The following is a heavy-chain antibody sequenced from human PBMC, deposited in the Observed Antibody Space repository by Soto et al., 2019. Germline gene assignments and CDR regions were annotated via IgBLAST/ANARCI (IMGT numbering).Heavy chain of an antibody. D-gene: IGHD3-10*01. CDR1: GYTFTSYY. CDR3: ARGQPWDRGVPWRQLNWFDP. J-gene: IGHJ5*02. Sequence: GASVKVSCKASGYTFTSYYMHWVRQAPGQGLEWMGIINPSGGSTSYAQKFQGRVTMTRDTSTSTVYMELSSLRSEDTAVYYCARGQPWDRGVPWRQLNWFDPWGQGTLVT. V-gene: IGHV1-46*03. CDR2: INPSGGST.